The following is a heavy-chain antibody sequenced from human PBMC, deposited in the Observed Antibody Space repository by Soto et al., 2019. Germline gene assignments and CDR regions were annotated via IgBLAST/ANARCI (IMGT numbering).Heavy chain of an antibody. J-gene: IGHJ4*02. V-gene: IGHV3-74*01. Sequence: EVQLVESGGGVVQPGGSLRLSCAASGFTLSDYWMHWVRQVPGKGLVWVSRISADGSSTKYLDSVKGRFTISRDNAKKAVYLQMNSLRAEDTGLYFCARSGYSYGNGFEYWGQGTLVAVSS. D-gene: IGHD5-18*01. CDR2: ISADGSST. CDR1: GFTLSDYW. CDR3: ARSGYSYGNGFEY.